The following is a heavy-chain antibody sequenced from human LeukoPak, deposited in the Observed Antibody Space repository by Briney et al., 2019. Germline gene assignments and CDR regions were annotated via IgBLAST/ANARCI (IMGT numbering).Heavy chain of an antibody. CDR1: GGSFSGYY. V-gene: IGHV4-34*01. D-gene: IGHD2-15*01. Sequence: PSETLSLTCAVYGGSFSGYYWSWIRQPPGKGLEWIGEINHSGSTNYNPSLKSRVTISVDTSKHQFSLKLSSVTAADTAVYYCARSVVVAAQNVYYYYYGMDVWGQGTTVTVSS. J-gene: IGHJ6*01. CDR3: ARSVVVAAQNVYYYYYGMDV. CDR2: INHSGST.